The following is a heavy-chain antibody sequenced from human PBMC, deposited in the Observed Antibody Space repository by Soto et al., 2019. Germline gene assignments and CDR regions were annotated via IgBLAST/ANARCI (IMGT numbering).Heavy chain of an antibody. CDR2: IYYSGST. J-gene: IGHJ5*02. Sequence: PSETLSLTCTVSGGSISSGDYYWSWIRQPPGKGLEWIGYIYYSGSTYYNPSLKSRVTISVDKSKNQFSLKLTSVTAADTAVYYCARHQYTSTWYNWFDPWGQGTLVTVSS. V-gene: IGHV4-30-4*01. CDR3: ARHQYTSTWYNWFDP. D-gene: IGHD6-13*01. CDR1: GGSISSGDYY.